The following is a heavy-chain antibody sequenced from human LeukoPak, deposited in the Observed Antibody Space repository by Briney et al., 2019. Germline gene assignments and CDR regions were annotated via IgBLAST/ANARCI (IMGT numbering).Heavy chain of an antibody. Sequence: SETLSLTCTVSGGSISSSSYYWGWIRQPPGKGLEWIGSIYYSGSTYYNPSLKSRVTISVDTSKNQFSLKLSSVTAADTAVYYCARSIQSDHVDIVATTNRFDPWGQGTLVTVSS. CDR1: GGSISSSSYY. CDR2: IYYSGST. J-gene: IGHJ5*02. V-gene: IGHV4-39*01. D-gene: IGHD5-12*01. CDR3: ARSIQSDHVDIVATTNRFDP.